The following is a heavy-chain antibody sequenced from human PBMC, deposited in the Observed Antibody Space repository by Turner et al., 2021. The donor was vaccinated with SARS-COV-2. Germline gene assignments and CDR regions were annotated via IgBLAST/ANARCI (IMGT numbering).Heavy chain of an antibody. CDR1: GYTLTELS. V-gene: IGHV1-24*01. Sequence: QAQLVQSGAEGKNPGASQKVSCKVAGYTLTELSMHWVRQAPGKGLEWMGGCDPEDVETIYAQKFQGRVTMTEDTSTDTAYMELSSLRSEDTAVYYCATVFAVAGLSYGMDVWGQGTTVTVSS. J-gene: IGHJ6*02. CDR3: ATVFAVAGLSYGMDV. D-gene: IGHD6-19*01. CDR2: CDPEDVET.